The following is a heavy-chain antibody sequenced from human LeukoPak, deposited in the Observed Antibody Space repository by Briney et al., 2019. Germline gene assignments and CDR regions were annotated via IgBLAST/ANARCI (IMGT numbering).Heavy chain of an antibody. CDR2: INPSGGST. CDR3: ARDESTSILWW. J-gene: IGHJ1*01. D-gene: IGHD2-21*01. V-gene: IGHV1-46*01. Sequence: ASVKVSCKASGGTFSSYAISWVRQAPGQGLKWMGIINPSGGSTSYAQKFQGRVTMTRDTSTSTVYMELSSLRSEDTAVYYCARDESTSILWWWGQGTLVTVSS. CDR1: GGTFSSYA.